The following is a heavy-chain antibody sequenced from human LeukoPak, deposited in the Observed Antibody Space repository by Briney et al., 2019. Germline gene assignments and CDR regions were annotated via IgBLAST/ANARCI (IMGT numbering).Heavy chain of an antibody. CDR1: GFTFGDYG. J-gene: IGHJ4*02. CDR3: ARDWTGYYGSDY. V-gene: IGHV3-20*04. CDR2: INWSGGST. Sequence: GGSLRLSCTASGFTFGDYGMSWVRQAPGKGLEWVSGINWSGGSTGYADSVKGRFTISRDNAKNSLYLQMNSLRAEDTALYYCARDWTGYYGSDYWGQGTLVTVSS. D-gene: IGHD3/OR15-3a*01.